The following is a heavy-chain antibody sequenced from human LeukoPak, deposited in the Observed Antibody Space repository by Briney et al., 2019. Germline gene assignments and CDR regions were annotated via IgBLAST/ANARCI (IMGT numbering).Heavy chain of an antibody. D-gene: IGHD3-9*01. J-gene: IGHJ4*02. CDR3: ARDRPTYDILTGSAFDY. CDR2: ISYDGSNK. V-gene: IGHV3-30-3*01. Sequence: GGSLRLSCAASGLTLNMYWLTWVRQAPGKGLEWVAVISYDGSNKYYADSVKGRFTISRDNSKNTLYLQMNSLRAEDTAVYYCARDRPTYDILTGSAFDYWGQGTLVTVSS. CDR1: GLTLNMYW.